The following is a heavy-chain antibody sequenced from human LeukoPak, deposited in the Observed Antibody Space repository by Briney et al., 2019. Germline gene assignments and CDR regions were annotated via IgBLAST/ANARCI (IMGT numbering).Heavy chain of an antibody. J-gene: IGHJ5*02. CDR2: ISYDGSNK. V-gene: IGHV3-30-3*01. CDR3: ARSGELLSWFDP. CDR1: GFTFSSYA. Sequence: PGRSLRLSCAASGFTFSSYAMHWVRQAPGKGLEWVAVISYDGSNKYYADSVKGRFTISRDNSKNTLYLQMNSLRAEDTAVYYRARSGELLSWFDPWGQGTLVTVSS. D-gene: IGHD3-10*01.